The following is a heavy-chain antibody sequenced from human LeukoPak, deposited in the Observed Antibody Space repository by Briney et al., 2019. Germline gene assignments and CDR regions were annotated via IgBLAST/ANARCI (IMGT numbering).Heavy chain of an antibody. D-gene: IGHD3-10*01. V-gene: IGHV1-24*01. CDR3: ATLTYGSGSRDNWFDP. CDR1: GYTLIELS. Sequence: ASVKVSCKVSGYTLIELSMHWVRQAPGKGLEWMGGFDPENGETIYAQKFQGRVTMTEDTSTDTAYMELSSLRSEDTAVYYCATLTYGSGSRDNWFDPWGQGTLVTVSS. J-gene: IGHJ5*02. CDR2: FDPENGET.